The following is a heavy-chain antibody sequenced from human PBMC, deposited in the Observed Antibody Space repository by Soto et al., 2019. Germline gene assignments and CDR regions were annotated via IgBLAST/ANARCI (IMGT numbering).Heavy chain of an antibody. D-gene: IGHD2-21*02. V-gene: IGHV2-5*02. Sequence: QITLKESGPTLVKPTQPLTLTCTFSGFSLNTGGLGVGWIRQPPGKALEWLALIYWDDDKRYSPSLKSRLSITKDNSNNQVVLTMTNMDAVDTATYYCTHSRCGGDCLQSYSSHYYYGMDVWGQGTTVTVSS. CDR1: GFSLNTGGLG. J-gene: IGHJ6*02. CDR3: THSRCGGDCLQSYSSHYYYGMDV. CDR2: IYWDDDK.